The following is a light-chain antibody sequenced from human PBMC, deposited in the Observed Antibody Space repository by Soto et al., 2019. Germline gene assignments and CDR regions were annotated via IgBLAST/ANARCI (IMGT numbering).Light chain of an antibody. V-gene: IGLV2-14*03. CDR1: SSDVGAYNY. CDR3: SSYTTNSSYV. J-gene: IGLJ1*01. Sequence: QSVLAQPASVSGSPGQSITISCTGTSSDVGAYNYVSWYQQHPGKAPQLIIYDVSIRPSGISYRFSGSKSGNTASLTISGLQAEDEADYYCSSYTTNSSYVFGTGTKVPVL. CDR2: DVS.